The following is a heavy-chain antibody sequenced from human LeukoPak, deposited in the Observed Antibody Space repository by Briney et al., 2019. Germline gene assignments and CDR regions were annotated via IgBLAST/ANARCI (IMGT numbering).Heavy chain of an antibody. CDR2: ISYDGNNK. CDR1: GFTFSTYA. CDR3: ARDRTPNWSAYSNPTLHY. Sequence: GGSLRLSCAASGFTFSTYAIHWVRQAPGKGLEWVAVISYDGNNKNYADSVKGRFTISRDNSQNTLYLQLNSLRAEDTAVYYCARDRTPNWSAYSNPTLHYWGQRTVVTVSS. V-gene: IGHV3-30*07. J-gene: IGHJ4*02. D-gene: IGHD4-11*01.